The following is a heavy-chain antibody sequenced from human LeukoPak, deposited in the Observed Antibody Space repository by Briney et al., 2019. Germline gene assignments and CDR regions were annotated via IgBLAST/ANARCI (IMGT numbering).Heavy chain of an antibody. J-gene: IGHJ4*02. Sequence: GGSLRLSCAASGFTFSSYAMSWVRQAPGKGLEWVSAISGSGGSTYYADSVKGRFTISRDNSKYTLYLQMNSLRAEDTAVYYCAKWKITMIVVVIIPTYLDYWGQGTLVTVSS. CDR3: AKWKITMIVVVIIPTYLDY. CDR1: GFTFSSYA. D-gene: IGHD3-22*01. V-gene: IGHV3-23*01. CDR2: ISGSGGST.